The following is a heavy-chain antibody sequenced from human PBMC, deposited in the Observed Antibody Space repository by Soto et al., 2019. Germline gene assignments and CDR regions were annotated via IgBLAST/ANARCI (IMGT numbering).Heavy chain of an antibody. CDR3: ARVVPGADAWFGP. V-gene: IGHV1-18*01. CDR1: GDTFSNYG. J-gene: IGHJ5*02. D-gene: IGHD2-2*01. CDR2: ISLYSDGT. Sequence: QVQLVQSGGEVKRPGASVKVSCKTSGDTFSNYGITWVRQAPGQPLEWLGGISLYSDGTNYAQKFQGRVSMTTDTSTTTAYMELRRLRSDDTAVYYCARVVPGADAWFGPWGQGTLVTVSS.